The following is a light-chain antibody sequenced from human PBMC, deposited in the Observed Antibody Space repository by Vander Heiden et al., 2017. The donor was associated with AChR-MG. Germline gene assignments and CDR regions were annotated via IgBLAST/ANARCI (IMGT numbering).Light chain of an antibody. CDR2: DAS. V-gene: IGKV1-33*01. CDR3: QQYHNP. Sequence: DIQMTQSPSSLSASVGDRVTITCQASQDISNYLNWYQQKPGKAPKLLIYDASNLETGVPSRFSGSGSGTDFTFTISSLQPEDIATYYCQQYHNPLGHGTKVDIK. CDR1: QDISNY. J-gene: IGKJ3*01.